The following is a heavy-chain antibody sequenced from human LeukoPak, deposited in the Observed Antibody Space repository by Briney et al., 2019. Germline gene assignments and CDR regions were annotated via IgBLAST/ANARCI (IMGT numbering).Heavy chain of an antibody. D-gene: IGHD6-13*01. CDR3: ARGPPGSSWLDYWFDP. V-gene: IGHV4-30-4*01. CDR2: IYYSGST. Sequence: SQTLSLTCTVSGGSISSGDYYWSWIRQPPGMGLEGIGYIYYSGSTYYNPSLKSRVTISVDTSKNQFSLKLSSVTAADTAVYYCARGPPGSSWLDYWFDPWGQGTLVTVSS. CDR1: GGSISSGDYY. J-gene: IGHJ5*02.